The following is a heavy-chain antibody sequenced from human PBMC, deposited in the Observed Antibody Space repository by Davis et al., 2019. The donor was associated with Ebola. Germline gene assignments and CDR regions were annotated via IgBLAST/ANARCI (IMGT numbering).Heavy chain of an antibody. D-gene: IGHD2-15*01. CDR3: ARDRVCSGATCYAYFDF. CDR1: GYTFTDYY. V-gene: IGHV1-2*04. J-gene: IGHJ4*02. CDR2: INPNSGDT. Sequence: SVTVSCKASGYTFTDYYIHCVRQAPGQGLEWMGWINPNSGDTKYSQKFQGWVTMTRDTPISTAYMELNRLTSDDTAVYYCARDRVCSGATCYAYFDFWGQGTLVTVSS.